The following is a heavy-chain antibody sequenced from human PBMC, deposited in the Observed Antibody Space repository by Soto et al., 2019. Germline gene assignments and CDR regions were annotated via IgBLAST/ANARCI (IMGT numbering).Heavy chain of an antibody. V-gene: IGHV1-18*01. CDR2: ISGYNGDA. J-gene: IGHJ6*02. Sequence: ASVKVSCKASGYTFTRYGISWVRPAPGQGLEWMGWISGYNGDANYAQSFQGRVSMTIDTSTTTAYMELRTLTPDDTAVYYCAKNGQPPYYYYGLDVWGQGTTVT. CDR3: AKNGQPPYYYYGLDV. D-gene: IGHD2-8*01. CDR1: GYTFTRYG.